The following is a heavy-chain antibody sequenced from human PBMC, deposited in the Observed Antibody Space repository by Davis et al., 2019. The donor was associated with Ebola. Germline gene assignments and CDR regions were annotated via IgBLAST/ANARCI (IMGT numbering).Heavy chain of an antibody. J-gene: IGHJ6*02. CDR2: ITGGSTFI. CDR3: ARQARVDV. CDR1: GFTISGYN. V-gene: IGHV3-21*01. Sequence: PGGSLRLSCAASGFTISGYNMNWVRQAPGKGLEWVSSITGGSTFINYADSVKGRFTISRDNAKNSLYLQMNSLRVEDTAVYYCARQARVDVWGQGTTVTVSS.